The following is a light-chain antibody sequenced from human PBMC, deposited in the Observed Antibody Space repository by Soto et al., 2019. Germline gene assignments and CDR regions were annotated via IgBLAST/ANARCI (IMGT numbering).Light chain of an antibody. CDR1: QSISSW. CDR2: KAS. V-gene: IGKV1-5*03. CDR3: QQYNTYPWT. J-gene: IGKJ1*01. Sequence: DIQISQSPSTLSASVGDRVTITCRASQSISSWLAWYQQKPGKATRLMIYKASSVESGVPSRFSGSGSGTEFTLTISSLQPDDFATYYCQQYNTYPWTFGQGTKVEIK.